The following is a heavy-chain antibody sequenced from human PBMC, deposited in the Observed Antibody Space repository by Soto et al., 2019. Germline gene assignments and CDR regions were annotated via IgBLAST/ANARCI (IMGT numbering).Heavy chain of an antibody. CDR1: GFTFSSYA. CDR2: ISYDGSNK. Sequence: GGSLRLSCAASGFTFSSYAMHWVRQAPGKGLEWVAVISYDGSNKYYADSVKGRFTISRDNSKNTLYLQMNSLRAEDTAVYYCAIDFLPHYYGSGSDYYGMDVWGQGTTVTVSS. V-gene: IGHV3-30-3*01. J-gene: IGHJ6*02. CDR3: AIDFLPHYYGSGSDYYGMDV. D-gene: IGHD3-10*01.